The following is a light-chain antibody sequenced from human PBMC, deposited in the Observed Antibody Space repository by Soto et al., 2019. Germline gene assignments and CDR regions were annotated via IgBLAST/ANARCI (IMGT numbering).Light chain of an antibody. J-gene: IGKJ1*01. CDR2: GAS. Sequence: EIVMTQSPATLSVSPGERATLSCGASQSVSSTLAWYQQKPGQAPRLLIYGASTRATGIPARFSGSGSGTEFPLTISSLQSEDFAFYYCQQYNNWRETFGQGTKVDIK. CDR3: QQYNNWRET. CDR1: QSVSST. V-gene: IGKV3-15*01.